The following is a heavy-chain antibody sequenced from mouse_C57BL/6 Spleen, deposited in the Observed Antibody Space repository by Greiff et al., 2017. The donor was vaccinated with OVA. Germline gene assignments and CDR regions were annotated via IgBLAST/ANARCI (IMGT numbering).Heavy chain of an antibody. CDR1: GYTFTSYW. Sequence: QVQLQQPGAELVRPGPSVKLSCKASGYTFTSYWMHWVKQRPGQGLEWIGVIDPSDSYTNYNQKFKGKATLTVDTSSSTAYMQLSSLTSEDSAVYYCARGRGIDYWGQGTTLTVSS. V-gene: IGHV1-59*01. J-gene: IGHJ2*01. CDR2: IDPSDSYT. CDR3: ARGRGIDY.